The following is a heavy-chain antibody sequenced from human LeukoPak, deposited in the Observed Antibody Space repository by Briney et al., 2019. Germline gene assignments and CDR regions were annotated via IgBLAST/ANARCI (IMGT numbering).Heavy chain of an antibody. CDR2: ISSSGSTI. V-gene: IGHV3-11*04. Sequence: TGGSLRLSCAASGFTFSDYYMSWIRQAPGKGLEWVSYISSSGSTIYYADSVKGRFTISRDNAKNSLYLQMNSLRAEDTAVYYCARDPYSSSWYVPIWFDPWGQGTLVTVSS. CDR1: GFTFSDYY. D-gene: IGHD6-13*01. CDR3: ARDPYSSSWYVPIWFDP. J-gene: IGHJ5*02.